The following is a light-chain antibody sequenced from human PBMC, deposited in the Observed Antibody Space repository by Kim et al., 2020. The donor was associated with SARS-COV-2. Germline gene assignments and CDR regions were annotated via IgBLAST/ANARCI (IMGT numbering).Light chain of an antibody. CDR1: RSISRW. CDR2: RAT. CDR3: QQYNSYIDYS. V-gene: IGKV1-5*03. J-gene: IGKJ2*01. Sequence: ASGGDSVTITCRASRSISRWLAGYQQNPGKAPKLLIYRATTLFTGVPSRFSGSGSGTDFTLTITTLQPEDFATYYCQQYNSYIDYSFGQGTKLEI.